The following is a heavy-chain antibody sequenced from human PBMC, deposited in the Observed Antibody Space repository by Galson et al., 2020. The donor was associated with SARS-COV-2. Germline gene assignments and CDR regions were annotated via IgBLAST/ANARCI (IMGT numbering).Heavy chain of an antibody. CDR3: ASRGVLIRDISFDK. D-gene: IGHD3-10*01. CDR1: GFTFSRFD. V-gene: IGHV3-74*01. CDR2: LNSDGVSA. J-gene: IGHJ4*02. Sequence: GESLKISCVASGFTFSRFDMHWVRQAPGKGLEWVSRLNSDGVSAFYADSVDGRFTISRDNAKNTLYLQMHSLRAEDTAVYYCASRGVLIRDISFDKWGQGTLVTVSS.